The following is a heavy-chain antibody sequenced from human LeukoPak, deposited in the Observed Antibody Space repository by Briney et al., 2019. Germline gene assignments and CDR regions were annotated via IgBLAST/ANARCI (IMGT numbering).Heavy chain of an antibody. CDR1: GGSISSGDYY. Sequence: SQTLSLTCTVSGGSISSGDYYWSWIRQPPGKGLEWIGYIYCSGSTYYNPSLKSRVTISVDTSKNQFSLKLSSVTAADTAVYYCASVVVAAMKDQGVGDYWGQGTLVTVSS. CDR3: ASVVVAAMKDQGVGDY. CDR2: IYCSGST. J-gene: IGHJ4*02. D-gene: IGHD2-15*01. V-gene: IGHV4-30-4*01.